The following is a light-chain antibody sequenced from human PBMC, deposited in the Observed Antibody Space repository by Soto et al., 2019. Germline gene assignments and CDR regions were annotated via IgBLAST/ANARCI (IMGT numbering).Light chain of an antibody. Sequence: QSVLTQPGSVSGSPGQTITISSTGTSSDVGSYNLVSWYQQHPGKAPKLMIYEVSKRPSGVSNRFSGSKSGNTASLTISGLQAEHEADYYCCSYAGSSNVVFGGGTKLTVL. CDR2: EVS. CDR3: CSYAGSSNVV. J-gene: IGLJ2*01. CDR1: SSDVGSYNL. V-gene: IGLV2-23*02.